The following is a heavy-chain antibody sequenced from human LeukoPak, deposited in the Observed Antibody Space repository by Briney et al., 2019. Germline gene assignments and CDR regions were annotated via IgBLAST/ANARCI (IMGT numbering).Heavy chain of an antibody. D-gene: IGHD5-18*01. CDR3: ARDVDTAMVKVFGDY. CDR2: ISSSSSYI. Sequence: PSETLSLTCTVSGGSISSSSYYWGWIRQPPGKGLEWVSSISSSSSYIYYADSVKGRFTISRDNAKNSLYLQMNSLRAEDTAVYYCARDVDTAMVKVFGDYWGQGTLVTVSS. J-gene: IGHJ4*02. CDR1: GGSISSSS. V-gene: IGHV3-21*01.